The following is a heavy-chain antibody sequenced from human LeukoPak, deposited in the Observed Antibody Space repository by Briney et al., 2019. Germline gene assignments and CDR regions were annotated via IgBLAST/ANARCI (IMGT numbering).Heavy chain of an antibody. CDR3: ARGFGSGTSPIDL. CDR1: GSSIRSVY. D-gene: IGHD3-10*01. Sequence: SETLSLTCTVSGSSIRSVYWNWVRQSAGKGLEWLGRIYATDLTNYNPSLKSRVTLSVDMSKNELSLTLKSVTAADTAVYYCARGFGSGTSPIDLWGQGALVTVSS. V-gene: IGHV4-4*07. CDR2: IYATDLT. J-gene: IGHJ5*02.